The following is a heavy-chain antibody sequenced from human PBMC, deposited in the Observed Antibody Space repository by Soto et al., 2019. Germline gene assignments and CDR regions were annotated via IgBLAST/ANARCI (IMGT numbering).Heavy chain of an antibody. J-gene: IGHJ5*02. CDR3: ARERAHGQYNWFDP. CDR1: GFTFSSYD. CDR2: IGTAGDT. Sequence: GGSLRLSCAASGFTFSSYDMHWFRQATGKGLEWVSAIGTAGDTYYPGSVKGRFTISRENAKNSLYLQMNSLRAEDTAVYYCARERAHGQYNWFDPWGQGTLVTVSS. V-gene: IGHV3-13*01.